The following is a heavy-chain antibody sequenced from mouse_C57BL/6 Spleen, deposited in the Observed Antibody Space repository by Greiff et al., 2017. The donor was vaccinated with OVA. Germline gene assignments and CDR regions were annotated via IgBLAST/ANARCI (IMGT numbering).Heavy chain of an antibody. J-gene: IGHJ1*03. D-gene: IGHD2-3*01. Sequence: QVQLQQPGAELVKPGASVKMSCKASGYTFTSYWITWVKQRPGQGLEWIGDIYPGRGSTNYNEKFKSKATLTVDTSSSTAYMQLSSLTSEDSAVYYCARERIYDGYYGYFDDWGTGTTVTVSA. CDR2: IYPGRGST. CDR1: GYTFTSYW. V-gene: IGHV1-55*01. CDR3: ARERIYDGYYGYFDD.